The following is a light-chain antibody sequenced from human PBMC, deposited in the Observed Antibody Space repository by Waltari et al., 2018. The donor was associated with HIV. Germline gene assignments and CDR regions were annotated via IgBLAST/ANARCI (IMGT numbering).Light chain of an antibody. CDR1: DSDFGFYNF. CDR3: ASYTANDTVL. Sequence: SGLTQPASVSGFPGQSITISCTGADSDFGFYNFVSWYHQYPGKVPKVILSKVDSRASGVSDRFSGSKAGNTASLRISGRRTEDEGVYFCASYTANDTVLFAGGTTVTVL. CDR2: KVD. V-gene: IGLV2-14*01. J-gene: IGLJ3*02.